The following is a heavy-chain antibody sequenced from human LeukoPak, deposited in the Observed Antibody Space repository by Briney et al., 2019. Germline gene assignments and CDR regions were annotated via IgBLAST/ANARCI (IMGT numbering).Heavy chain of an antibody. D-gene: IGHD3-3*01. CDR1: GYTFTGYY. J-gene: IGHJ4*02. CDR3: ARDHFDFWSGYSAAYFDY. Sequence: ASVKVSCKASGYTFTGYYIHWVRQAPGQGLEWMGWINPNSGGTNYAQKFQGRVTMTRDTSISTAYMELSRLISDDTAVYYCARDHFDFWSGYSAAYFDYWGQGTLVTVSS. V-gene: IGHV1-2*02. CDR2: INPNSGGT.